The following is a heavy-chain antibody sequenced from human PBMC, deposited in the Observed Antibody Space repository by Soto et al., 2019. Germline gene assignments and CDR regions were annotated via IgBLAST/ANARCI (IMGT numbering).Heavy chain of an antibody. V-gene: IGHV4-34*01. Sequence: QVQLQQWGAGLLKPSETLSLTCAVYGGSFSGYYWSWIRQPPGKGLEWIGEINHSGSTNYNPSLKSRVTISVDTSKNQFSLNRSSVTAADTAVYYCAGGRGRQQLVMSYYYGMDVWGQGTTVTVSS. D-gene: IGHD6-13*01. CDR3: AGGRGRQQLVMSYYYGMDV. CDR2: INHSGST. CDR1: GGSFSGYY. J-gene: IGHJ6*02.